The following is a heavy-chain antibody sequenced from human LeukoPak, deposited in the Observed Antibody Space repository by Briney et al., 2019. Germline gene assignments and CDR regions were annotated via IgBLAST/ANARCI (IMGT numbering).Heavy chain of an antibody. V-gene: IGHV3-15*01. CDR3: TTGTFWSGYAFDI. CDR1: GFTFSNAW. D-gene: IGHD3-3*01. J-gene: IGHJ3*02. CDR2: IKSKTDGGTT. Sequence: NPGGSLRLSCAASGFTFSNAWMSWVRQAPGKGLEWVGRIKSKTDGGTTDYAAPVKGRFTISRDDSKNTLYLQMNSLKTEDTAVYYCTTGTFWSGYAFDIWGQGTTVTVSS.